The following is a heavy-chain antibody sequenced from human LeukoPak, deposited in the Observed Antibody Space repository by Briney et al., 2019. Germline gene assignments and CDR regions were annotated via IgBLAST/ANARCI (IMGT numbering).Heavy chain of an antibody. V-gene: IGHV4-61*08. CDR3: ARVTGKSIMANWFDP. CDR2: IYYSGST. Sequence: SETLSLTCTVSGGSISSGDYYWSWIRQPPGKGLEWIGYIYYSGSTNYNPSLKSRVTISVDTSKNQFSLKLSSVTAADTAVYYCARVTGKSIMANWFDPWGQGTLVTVSS. CDR1: GGSISSGDYY. D-gene: IGHD3-16*01. J-gene: IGHJ5*02.